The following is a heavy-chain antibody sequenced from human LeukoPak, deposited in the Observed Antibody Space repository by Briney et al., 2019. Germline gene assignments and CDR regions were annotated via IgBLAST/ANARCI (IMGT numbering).Heavy chain of an antibody. CDR1: GGSISSYY. CDR2: IYYSGST. J-gene: IGHJ5*02. D-gene: IGHD3-10*01. Sequence: PSETLSLTCTVSGGSISSYYWSWIRQPPGKGLEWIGYIYYSGSTNYNPSLKSRVTISVDASKNQFSLKLSSVTAADTAVYYCARDNYGSGSLLSDNWFDPWAREPWSPSPQ. V-gene: IGHV4-59*01. CDR3: ARDNYGSGSLLSDNWFDP.